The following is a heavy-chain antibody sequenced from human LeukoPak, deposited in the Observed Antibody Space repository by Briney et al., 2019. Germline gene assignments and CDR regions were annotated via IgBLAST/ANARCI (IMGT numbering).Heavy chain of an antibody. J-gene: IGHJ3*02. D-gene: IGHD3-10*01. Sequence: SETLSLTCTVSGGSISSYYWSWIRQPPGKGLEWLGYIYHTGSTKYNPSLKSRGTISVDTSKNQFSLKLSSVTAADTAVYYCARLYYYGSGSYLPFDIWGQGTMVTVSS. CDR1: GGSISSYY. CDR2: IYHTGST. V-gene: IGHV4-59*01. CDR3: ARLYYYGSGSYLPFDI.